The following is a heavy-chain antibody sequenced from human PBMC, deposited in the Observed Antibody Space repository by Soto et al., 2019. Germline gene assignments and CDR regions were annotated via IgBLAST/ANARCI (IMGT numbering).Heavy chain of an antibody. CDR2: IYHSGIT. D-gene: IGHD3-9*01. Sequence: SETLSLTCTVSGASVSSDIYYWGWIRQSPGKGLEWIGYIYHSGITNYNPSLKSRVTISVDTSKNQFSLKLSSVTAADTAVYYCARDSYDILTGYGNWFDPWGQGTLVTVSS. CDR1: GASVSSDIYY. V-gene: IGHV4-61*01. J-gene: IGHJ5*02. CDR3: ARDSYDILTGYGNWFDP.